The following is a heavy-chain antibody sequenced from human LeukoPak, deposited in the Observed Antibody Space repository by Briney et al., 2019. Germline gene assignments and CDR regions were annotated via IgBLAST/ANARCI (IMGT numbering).Heavy chain of an antibody. Sequence: KPSETLSLTCTVSGGSISSSSCYWGWIRQPPGKGLEWIGTLYYSGSTYYNPSLKSRVTISVDTSKNQFSLKLSSVTAADTAVYYCARHPNYYYGSGSYSDNWFDPWGQGTLVTVSS. CDR3: ARHPNYYYGSGSYSDNWFDP. D-gene: IGHD3-10*01. V-gene: IGHV4-39*01. CDR1: GGSISSSSCY. J-gene: IGHJ5*02. CDR2: LYYSGST.